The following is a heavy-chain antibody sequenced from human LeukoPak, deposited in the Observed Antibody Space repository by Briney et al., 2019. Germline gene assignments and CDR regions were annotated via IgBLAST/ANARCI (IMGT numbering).Heavy chain of an antibody. CDR2: INTNTGNP. Sequence: GASVKVSCKASGYTFTSYAMNWVRQAPGQGLEWMGWINTNTGNPTYAQGFTGRFVFSLGTSVSTAYLQISSLKAEDTAVYYCARDHVKLGSSFHPFDAFDVWGQGTLVTVSS. CDR1: GYTFTSYA. V-gene: IGHV7-4-1*02. CDR3: ARDHVKLGSSFHPFDAFDV. D-gene: IGHD2-2*01. J-gene: IGHJ3*01.